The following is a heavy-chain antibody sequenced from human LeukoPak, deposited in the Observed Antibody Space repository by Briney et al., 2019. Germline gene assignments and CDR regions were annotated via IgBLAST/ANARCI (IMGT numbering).Heavy chain of an antibody. V-gene: IGHV1-46*01. J-gene: IGHJ4*02. D-gene: IGHD6-19*01. Sequence: ASVKVSCKASGYTFTSYYMHWVRQAPGQGLEWMGIINPSGGSTSYAQKFQGRVTMTRDTSTSTVYMELSRLRSEDTAVYYCARDKRAGVWYSSGWYEYYFDYWGQGTLVTVSS. CDR2: INPSGGST. CDR1: GYTFTSYY. CDR3: ARDKRAGVWYSSGWYEYYFDY.